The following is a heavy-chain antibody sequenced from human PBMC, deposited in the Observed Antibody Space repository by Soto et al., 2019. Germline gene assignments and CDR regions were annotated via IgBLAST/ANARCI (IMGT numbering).Heavy chain of an antibody. J-gene: IGHJ6*03. CDR2: LNHSGST. Sequence: SATLSLTCAVYGGSFSGYYWSWIRQPPGKGLEWFGELNHSGSTNYNPSLKSRVTISVDTSKNQFSLKLSSVTAADTAVYYCARRRSDYVILTGYRWAPYNYYSIDAWGKWTTVT. CDR3: ARRRSDYVILTGYRWAPYNYYSIDA. D-gene: IGHD3-9*01. CDR1: GGSFSGYY. V-gene: IGHV4-34*01.